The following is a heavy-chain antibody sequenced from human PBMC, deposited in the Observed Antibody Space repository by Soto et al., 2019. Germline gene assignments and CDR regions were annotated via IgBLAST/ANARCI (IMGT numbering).Heavy chain of an antibody. CDR3: ARGPDMATGSYYYYGLDV. J-gene: IGHJ6*02. CDR1: GYTFTNYA. V-gene: IGHV1-3*01. Sequence: ASVKVSCKASGYTFTNYAMHWVRQAPGQRLEWMGWINAGNGNTRYSQKFQGRVTITRDTSASTAYMELSSLRSEDTAVYYCARGPDMATGSYYYYGLDVWGQGTTVTVSS. CDR2: INAGNGNT.